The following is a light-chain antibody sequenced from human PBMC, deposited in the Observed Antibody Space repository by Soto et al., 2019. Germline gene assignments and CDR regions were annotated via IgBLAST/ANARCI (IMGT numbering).Light chain of an antibody. Sequence: EIAMTQSPATLSVSPGVRATLSCRAGQRVSINLAWYQQKPGQAPRLLIYDASTRATGIPARFSGSGSGTEFTLTISSLQSEDFAVYYCQQYNNWPYTLGQGTKLEIK. CDR3: QQYNNWPYT. CDR2: DAS. CDR1: QRVSIN. J-gene: IGKJ2*01. V-gene: IGKV3-15*01.